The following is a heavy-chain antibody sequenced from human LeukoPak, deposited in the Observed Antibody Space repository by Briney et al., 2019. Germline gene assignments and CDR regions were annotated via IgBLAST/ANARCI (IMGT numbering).Heavy chain of an antibody. J-gene: IGHJ6*03. CDR1: GGSLSSHY. D-gene: IGHD3-3*01. CDR2: IYYSGRT. V-gene: IGHV4-59*11. Sequence: PSETLSLTCTVSGGSLSSHYWSWIRQPAGKGLEWIGYIYYSGRTNYNPSLKSRVTISVDTSKNQFSLKLSSVTAADTAVYYCATSYYDFWSGYRDMDVWGKGTTVTVSS. CDR3: ATSYYDFWSGYRDMDV.